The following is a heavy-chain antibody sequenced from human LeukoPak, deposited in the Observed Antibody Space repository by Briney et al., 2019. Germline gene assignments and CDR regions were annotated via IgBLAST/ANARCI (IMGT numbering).Heavy chain of an antibody. Sequence: TGGSLRLSCTASGFTFGDYAMSWFRQAPGKGLEWVGFIRSKAYGETTEYAASVKGRFTISRDDSKSIAYLQMNSLKTEDTAVYYCTRVRGHTYDDLVFDYWGQGTLVTVSS. CDR1: GFTFGDYA. CDR2: IRSKAYGETT. CDR3: TRVRGHTYDDLVFDY. V-gene: IGHV3-49*03. J-gene: IGHJ4*02. D-gene: IGHD1-1*01.